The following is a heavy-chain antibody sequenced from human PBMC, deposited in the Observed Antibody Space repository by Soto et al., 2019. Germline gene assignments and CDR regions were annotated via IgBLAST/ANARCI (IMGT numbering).Heavy chain of an antibody. Sequence: EVQLVESGGGLVQPGRSLRLSCAASGFTFDDYAMHWVRQAPGKGLEWVSGISWNSGSIGYADSVKGRFTISRDNTKNSLYLQMNSLRAEDTALYYCAKVVNYGSGSYYTTGPYYFYYWGQGTLVTVSS. D-gene: IGHD3-10*01. V-gene: IGHV3-9*01. CDR1: GFTFDDYA. CDR3: AKVVNYGSGSYYTTGPYYFYY. J-gene: IGHJ4*02. CDR2: ISWNSGSI.